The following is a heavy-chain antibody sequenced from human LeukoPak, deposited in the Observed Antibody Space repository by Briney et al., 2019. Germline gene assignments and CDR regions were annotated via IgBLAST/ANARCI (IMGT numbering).Heavy chain of an antibody. CDR3: VRSIVGAALDS. CDR2: IKEDGSEK. D-gene: IGHD1-26*01. J-gene: IGHJ4*02. CDR1: GFTFSSYW. V-gene: IGHV3-7*02. Sequence: GGSLRLSCAASGFTFSSYWMNWVRQAPGKGLEWVANIKEDGSEKYYVDSVKGRFTISRDNAKNTLYLQMNSLRAEDTAVYYCVRSIVGAALDSWGQGTLVTVSS.